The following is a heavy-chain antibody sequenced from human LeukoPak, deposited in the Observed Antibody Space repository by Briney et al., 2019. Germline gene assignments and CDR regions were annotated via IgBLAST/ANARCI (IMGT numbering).Heavy chain of an antibody. Sequence: GGSLRLSCAASGFTFSSYWMSWVRQAPGKGLEWVANIKQDGSEKYYVDSVKGRFTISRDNAKNSLYLQMNSLRAEDTAVYYCARDWYRGTSLGWFDPWGLGTLVTVSS. V-gene: IGHV3-7*03. CDR3: ARDWYRGTSLGWFDP. J-gene: IGHJ5*02. CDR1: GFTFSSYW. D-gene: IGHD1-26*01. CDR2: IKQDGSEK.